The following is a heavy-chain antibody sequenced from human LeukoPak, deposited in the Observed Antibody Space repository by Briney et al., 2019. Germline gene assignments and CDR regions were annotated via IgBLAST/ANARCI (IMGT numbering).Heavy chain of an antibody. CDR1: GFTFSSYA. Sequence: GRSLRLSCAASGFTFSSYAMHWVRQAPGKGLEWVAVISYDGSNKYYADSVKGRFTISRDNSKNTLYLQMNSLRAEDTAVYYCAKDGTATNYFDYWGQGTLVTVSS. CDR3: AKDGTATNYFDY. CDR2: ISYDGSNK. V-gene: IGHV3-30-3*01. D-gene: IGHD1-1*01. J-gene: IGHJ4*02.